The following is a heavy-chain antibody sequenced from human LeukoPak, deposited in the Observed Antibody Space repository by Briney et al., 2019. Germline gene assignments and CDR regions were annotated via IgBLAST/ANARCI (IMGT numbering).Heavy chain of an antibody. D-gene: IGHD3-22*01. V-gene: IGHV3-30*02. CDR1: GFTFSSYG. Sequence: GGSLRLSCAASGFTFSSYGMHWVRQAPGKGLEWVAFIRYDGSNKYYADSVKGRFTISRDNSKNTLYLQMNSLRPEDTAVYYCARRAYSSGSPNWFDPWGQGTLVTVSS. CDR2: IRYDGSNK. J-gene: IGHJ5*02. CDR3: ARRAYSSGSPNWFDP.